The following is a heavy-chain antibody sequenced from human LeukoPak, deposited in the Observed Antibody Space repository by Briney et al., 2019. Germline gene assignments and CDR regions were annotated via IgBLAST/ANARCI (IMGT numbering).Heavy chain of an antibody. J-gene: IGHJ4*02. V-gene: IGHV3-53*01. D-gene: IGHD2-21*02. CDR3: ASANCGGDCSYDY. CDR2: IYSGGST. Sequence: GGSLRLSCAASGFTVSSNYMSWVRQAPGEGLEWVSVIYSGGSTYYADSVKGRFTISRDNSKNTLYLQINSLRAEDTAVYYCASANCGGDCSYDYWGQGTLVTVSS. CDR1: GFTVSSNY.